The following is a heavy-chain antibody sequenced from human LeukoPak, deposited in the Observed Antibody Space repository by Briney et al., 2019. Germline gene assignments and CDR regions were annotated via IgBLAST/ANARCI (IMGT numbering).Heavy chain of an antibody. CDR3: AKGYCSGGSCPPPHY. Sequence: GGSLRLSCAASGFTVSSNYMTWVRQAPGKRLQWVSIIYSDYSTYYADSVKGRFTISRDNSKNTLYLEMNSLRAEDTAVYYCAKGYCSGGSCPPPHYWGQGTLVTVSS. D-gene: IGHD2-15*01. CDR2: IYSDYST. CDR1: GFTVSSNY. V-gene: IGHV3-66*01. J-gene: IGHJ4*02.